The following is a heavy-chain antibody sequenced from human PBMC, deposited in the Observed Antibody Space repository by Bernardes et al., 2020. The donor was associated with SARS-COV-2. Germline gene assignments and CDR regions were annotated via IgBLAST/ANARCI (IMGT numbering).Heavy chain of an antibody. CDR1: GYTFTGYY. Sequence: ASVKVSCKASGYTFTGYYMHWARQAPGQGLEWMGWINPNSGGTNYAQKFQGRVTMTRDTSISTAYMELSRLRSDDTAVYYCAIPPTNYDRYGMDVWGQGTTVTVSS. J-gene: IGHJ6*02. D-gene: IGHD3-22*01. CDR2: INPNSGGT. CDR3: AIPPTNYDRYGMDV. V-gene: IGHV1-2*02.